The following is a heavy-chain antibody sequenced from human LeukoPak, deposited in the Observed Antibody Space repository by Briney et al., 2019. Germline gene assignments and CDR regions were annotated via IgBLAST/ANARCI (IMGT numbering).Heavy chain of an antibody. CDR1: GGSISSHY. CDR3: ARSPIVVVPAAIFSYYYYMDV. V-gene: IGHV4-59*11. CDR2: IYYSGRT. Sequence: SETLSLTCTVSGGSISSHYWSWIRQPPGKGLEWIGYIYYSGRTNYNPSLKSRVTISVDTSKNQFSLKLSSVTAADTAVYYCARSPIVVVPAAIFSYYYYMDVWGKGTTVTVSS. D-gene: IGHD2-2*02. J-gene: IGHJ6*03.